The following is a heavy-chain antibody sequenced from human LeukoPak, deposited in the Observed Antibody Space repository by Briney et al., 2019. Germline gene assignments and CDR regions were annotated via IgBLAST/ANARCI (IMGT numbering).Heavy chain of an antibody. D-gene: IGHD5-18*01. CDR1: GGSISGGGYY. V-gene: IGHV4-31*03. CDR3: ARVNLAMATQFDY. CDR2: IYYSGST. Sequence: SETLSLTCTVSGGSISGGGYYWSWIRQHPGKGLEWIGYIYYSGSTYYNPSLKSRVTISVDTSKNQFSLKLSSVTAADTAMYYCARVNLAMATQFDYWGQGTLVTVSS. J-gene: IGHJ4*02.